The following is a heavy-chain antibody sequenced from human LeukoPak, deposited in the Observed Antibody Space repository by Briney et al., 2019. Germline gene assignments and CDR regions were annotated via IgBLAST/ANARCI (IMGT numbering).Heavy chain of an antibody. CDR3: ARYDILTGYRGFDY. V-gene: IGHV4-38-2*02. J-gene: IGHJ4*02. CDR1: GYSISSGYY. CDR2: IYHSGST. D-gene: IGHD3-9*01. Sequence: PSETLSLTCTVSGYSISSGYYWGWIRQPPGKGLEWIGSIYHSGSTYYNPSLKSRVTISVDTSKNQFSLKLSSVTAADTAVYYCARYDILTGYRGFDYWGQGTLVTVSS.